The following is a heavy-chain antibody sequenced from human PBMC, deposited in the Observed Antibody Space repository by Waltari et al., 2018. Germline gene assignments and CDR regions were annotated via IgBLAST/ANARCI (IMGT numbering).Heavy chain of an antibody. CDR3: ARRGDFWSGRLRSNWFDP. CDR2: INHSGST. V-gene: IGHV4-34*01. CDR1: GGSFSGYY. Sequence: QVQLQQWGAGLLKPSETLSLTCAVYGGSFSGYYWSWIRQPPGKGLEWIGEINHSGSTNYNPSRKSRVTISVDTSKNQFSLKLSSVTAADTAVYYCARRGDFWSGRLRSNWFDPWGQGTLVTVSS. J-gene: IGHJ5*02. D-gene: IGHD3-3*01.